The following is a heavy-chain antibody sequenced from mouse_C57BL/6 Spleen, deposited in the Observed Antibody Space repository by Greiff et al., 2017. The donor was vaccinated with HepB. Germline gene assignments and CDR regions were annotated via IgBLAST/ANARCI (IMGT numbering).Heavy chain of an antibody. Sequence: EVQLQESGPELVKPGASVKIPCKASGYTFTDYNMDWVKQSHGKSLEWIGDINPNNGGTIYNQKFKGKATLTVDKSSSTAYMELRSLTSEDTAVYYCARGGVVSTVVATPFDYWGQGTTLTVSS. D-gene: IGHD1-1*01. CDR3: ARGGVVSTVVATPFDY. CDR2: INPNNGGT. V-gene: IGHV1-18*01. CDR1: GYTFTDYN. J-gene: IGHJ2*01.